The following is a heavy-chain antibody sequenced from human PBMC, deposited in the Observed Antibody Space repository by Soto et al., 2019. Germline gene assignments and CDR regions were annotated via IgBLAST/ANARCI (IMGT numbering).Heavy chain of an antibody. Sequence: PSETLSLTCTVSDVSISNYYWNWIRQPPGKGLEWIGFIDSSGTTNYNPSVKSRVTISLDTSKNQFSLKLSSVTAADTAVYYCARHFSVDYFDYWGQGALVTVSS. CDR1: DVSISNYY. CDR3: ARHFSVDYFDY. V-gene: IGHV4-59*08. CDR2: IDSSGTT. J-gene: IGHJ4*02.